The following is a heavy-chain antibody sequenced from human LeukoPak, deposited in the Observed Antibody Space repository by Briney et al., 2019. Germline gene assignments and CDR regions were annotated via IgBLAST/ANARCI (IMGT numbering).Heavy chain of an antibody. CDR1: GFTFGDYA. D-gene: IGHD2-2*02. CDR2: IRSKAYGGTT. CDR3: TRDKASYCSSTSRYTDYYYYYMDV. Sequence: GGSLRLSCTASGFTFGDYAMSWVRQAPGKGLEWVGFIRSKAYGGTTEYAASVKGRFTISRDDSKSIAYLQMNSLKTEDTAVYYCTRDKASYCSSTSRYTDYYYYYMDVWGKGTTVTVSS. V-gene: IGHV3-49*04. J-gene: IGHJ6*03.